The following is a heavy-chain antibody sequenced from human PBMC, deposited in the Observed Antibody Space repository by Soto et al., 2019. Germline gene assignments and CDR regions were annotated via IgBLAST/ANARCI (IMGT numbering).Heavy chain of an antibody. D-gene: IGHD4-17*01. CDR3: AKDRVDYGDYRGLDY. CDR1: GFTFSSYA. V-gene: IGHV3-23*01. J-gene: IGHJ4*02. Sequence: VQLLESGGGLVQPGGSLRLSCAASGFTFSSYAMTRVRQAPGKGLEWVSAISGSGTNRYYADSVKGRFTISRDNSKNTLYLQMNSLRAEDTAVYYCAKDRVDYGDYRGLDYWGQGTLVTVSS. CDR2: ISGSGTNR.